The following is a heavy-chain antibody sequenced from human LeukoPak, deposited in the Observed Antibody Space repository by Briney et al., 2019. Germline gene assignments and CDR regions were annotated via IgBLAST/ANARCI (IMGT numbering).Heavy chain of an antibody. D-gene: IGHD3-22*01. CDR3: AKPSRDFDSSGYSHFDY. V-gene: IGHV3-23*01. CDR2: ISGPGSST. Sequence: GGSLRLSCAASGFTFSDYYMSWIRQAPGKGLEWVSTISGPGSSTYSADSVKGRFTISGDNSKNTLYLQMHSLRAEDTAIYYCAKPSRDFDSSGYSHFDYWGQGTLVTVSS. J-gene: IGHJ4*02. CDR1: GFTFSDYY.